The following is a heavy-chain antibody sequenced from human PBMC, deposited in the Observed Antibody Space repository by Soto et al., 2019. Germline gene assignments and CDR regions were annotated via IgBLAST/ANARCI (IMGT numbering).Heavy chain of an antibody. CDR3: ARESGGATATLDYYYFYMDV. V-gene: IGHV1-2*02. J-gene: IGHJ6*03. CDR2: INPNGGGT. D-gene: IGHD5-12*01. Sequence: ASVKVSCKTSGDSFNDYYIHWVRQAPGQGLERMGWINPNGGGTKYAQKFQGRVTVTRDTSIRTVYMELSSLRSGDTAVYYCARESGGATATLDYYYFYMDVWGKGNTVTVSS. CDR1: GDSFNDYY.